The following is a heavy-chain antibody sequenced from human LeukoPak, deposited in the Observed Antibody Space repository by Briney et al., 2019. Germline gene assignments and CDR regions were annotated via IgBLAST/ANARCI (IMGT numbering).Heavy chain of an antibody. D-gene: IGHD2-2*01. CDR3: ARRLTQYDCFDP. CDR1: GDSVSSNSVT. CDR2: TYYRSTWYN. J-gene: IGHJ5*02. Sequence: SPTPSLTFAISGDSVSSNSVTLNWVRQSPSRGLEWLGRTYYRSTWYNDYAVSVRGRITVNPDTSKNQFSLHLNSVTPEDTAVYYCARRLTQYDCFDPWGQGILVTVSS. V-gene: IGHV6-1*01.